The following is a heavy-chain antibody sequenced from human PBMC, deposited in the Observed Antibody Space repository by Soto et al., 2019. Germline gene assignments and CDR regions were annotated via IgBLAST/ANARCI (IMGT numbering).Heavy chain of an antibody. Sequence: PSETLSLTCTVSGGSISSYYWSWIRQPPGKGLEWIGYIYYSGSTNYNPSLKSRVTISVDTSKNQFSLKLTSVTAVDTAVYYCARNPQLENYYYYYYMDVWGKGTTVTVSS. J-gene: IGHJ6*03. D-gene: IGHD1-1*01. V-gene: IGHV4-59*01. CDR2: IYYSGST. CDR3: ARNPQLENYYYYYYMDV. CDR1: GGSISSYY.